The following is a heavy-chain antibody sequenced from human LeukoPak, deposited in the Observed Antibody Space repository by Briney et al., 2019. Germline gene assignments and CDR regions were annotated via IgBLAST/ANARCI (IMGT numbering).Heavy chain of an antibody. D-gene: IGHD5-12*01. CDR1: GGSFSGYY. CDR2: INHSGST. Sequence: SETLSLTCAVYGGSFSGYYWSWIRQPPGKGLEWIGEINHSGSTNYNPSLKSRVTISVGTSKNQFSLKLSSVTAADTAVYYCARGGWLLPWFDPWGQGTLVTVSS. V-gene: IGHV4-34*01. CDR3: ARGGWLLPWFDP. J-gene: IGHJ5*02.